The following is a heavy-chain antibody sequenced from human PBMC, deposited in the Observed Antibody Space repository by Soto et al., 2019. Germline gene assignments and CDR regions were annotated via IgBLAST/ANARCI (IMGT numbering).Heavy chain of an antibody. Sequence: GGSLRLSCVTSGFMFSSAWMSWVRQAPGKGLEWVARIKSTRDGGARDYAAPVNGRFTISRDDSKSTVYLQMNSLRVEDTALYYCVEGWNDFWGQGTLVTVSS. D-gene: IGHD1-1*01. CDR2: IKSTRDGGAR. V-gene: IGHV3-15*01. CDR3: VEGWNDF. J-gene: IGHJ4*02. CDR1: GFMFSSAW.